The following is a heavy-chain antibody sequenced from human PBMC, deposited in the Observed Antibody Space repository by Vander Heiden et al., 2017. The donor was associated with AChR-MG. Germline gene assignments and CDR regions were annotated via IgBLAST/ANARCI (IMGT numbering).Heavy chain of an antibody. CDR1: GFTFSSYG. D-gene: IGHD3-10*01. J-gene: IGHJ4*02. V-gene: IGHV3-30*18. CDR3: AKDRDSYGAAYYFDN. CDR2: LSYDGRDR. Sequence: QVQLVESGGGVVQPGRSLRLSCAPSGFTFSSYGMHWVRQAPGRGLEWVSVLSYDGRDRYYADSVKGRFTTSRDNSKNTLYLQMNSLRADDTAVYYCAKDRDSYGAAYYFDNWGQGTLVTVSS.